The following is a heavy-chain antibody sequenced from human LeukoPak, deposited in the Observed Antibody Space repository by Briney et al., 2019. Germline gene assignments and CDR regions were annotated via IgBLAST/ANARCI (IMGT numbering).Heavy chain of an antibody. CDR1: GFTFSSYE. CDR3: ARSKSGYPSDF. J-gene: IGHJ4*02. V-gene: IGHV3-48*03. CDR2: ISSSSGGNR. D-gene: IGHD5-12*01. Sequence: GGSLRLSCAASGFTFSSYEMKWVRQAPGKGLEWVSYISSSSGGNRYYAESVKGRFTISRDNAKNSLYLQMNSLRAEDTAFYYCARSKSGYPSDFWGQGTLVTVSS.